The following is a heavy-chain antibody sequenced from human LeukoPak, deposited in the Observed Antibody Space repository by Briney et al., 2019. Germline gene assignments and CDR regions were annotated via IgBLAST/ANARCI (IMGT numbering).Heavy chain of an antibody. Sequence: GGSLRLSCAASGFTVSSNYMSWVRQAPGKGLEWVSVIYSGGSTYYADSVKGRFTISRDNSKNTLYLQMNSLRAEDTAVFYCAREVRGAFDIWGQGTMVTVSS. V-gene: IGHV3-66*01. CDR1: GFTVSSNY. CDR2: IYSGGST. CDR3: AREVRGAFDI. J-gene: IGHJ3*02. D-gene: IGHD3-10*01.